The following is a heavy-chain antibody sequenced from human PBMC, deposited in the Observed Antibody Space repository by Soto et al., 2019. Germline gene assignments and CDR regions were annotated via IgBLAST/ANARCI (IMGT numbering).Heavy chain of an antibody. CDR1: GGSISGGDYY. CDR3: ARERDIVVVPTAIAKVDYYYYGMGV. CDR2: IHNGGST. J-gene: IGHJ6*02. D-gene: IGHD2-2*02. Sequence: PSETLSLTCSVSGGSISGGDYYWSWIRQHPGKGLEWIGYIHNGGSTYYNPSLKSRVTISVDTSKSQFSLRLSSVTAADTAVYYCARERDIVVVPTAIAKVDYYYYGMGVWGQGITVTVSS. V-gene: IGHV4-31*03.